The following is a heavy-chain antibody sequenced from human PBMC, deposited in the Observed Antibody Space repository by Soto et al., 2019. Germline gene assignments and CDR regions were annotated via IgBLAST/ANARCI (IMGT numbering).Heavy chain of an antibody. V-gene: IGHV4-39*01. CDR3: ASLYGDYVSY. CDR2: IYYGGST. J-gene: IGHJ4*02. D-gene: IGHD4-17*01. Sequence: SETLSLTCTVSGGSFSSSSYYWGWIRQPPGKGLEWIGCIYYGGSTYYHPSLKSRVIISVDTSKNQFSLKLSSVTAADTAVYYCASLYGDYVSYWGQGTLVTVS. CDR1: GGSFSSSSYY.